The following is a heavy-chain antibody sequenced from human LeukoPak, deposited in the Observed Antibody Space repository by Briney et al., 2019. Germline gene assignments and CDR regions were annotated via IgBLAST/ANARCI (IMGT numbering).Heavy chain of an antibody. J-gene: IGHJ4*02. D-gene: IGHD3-16*01. CDR3: ARDVWGSGLDY. V-gene: IGHV1-2*02. CDR1: GYTFTGYY. CDR2: INTNSGGT. Sequence: ASVKDSCKASGYTFTGYYMRGVRQAPGQGLEWMGWINTNSGGTNYAQKFQGRVTMTRDTSISTAYMELSRLRSDDTAVYYCARDVWGSGLDYWGQGTLVTVSS.